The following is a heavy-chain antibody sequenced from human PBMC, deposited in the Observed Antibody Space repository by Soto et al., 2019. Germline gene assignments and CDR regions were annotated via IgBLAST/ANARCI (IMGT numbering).Heavy chain of an antibody. Sequence: ASVKVSCKASGGTFTNYAFSWVRQAPGQGLEWMGGVLPVLGTTNYAQKLQGRVTMTTDTSTSTAYMELRSLRSDDTAVYYCARLYAAAGNWFDPWGQGTLVTVSS. CDR1: GGTFTNYA. V-gene: IGHV1-18*01. CDR2: VLPVLGTT. CDR3: ARLYAAAGNWFDP. D-gene: IGHD6-13*01. J-gene: IGHJ5*02.